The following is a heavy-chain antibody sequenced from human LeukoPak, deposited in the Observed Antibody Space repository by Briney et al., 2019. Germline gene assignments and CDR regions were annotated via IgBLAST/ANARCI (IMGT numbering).Heavy chain of an antibody. D-gene: IGHD6-13*01. CDR2: IYYTGST. CDR1: GGSVSSGSYY. CDR3: ARAYSSNWPRPYYYFYSMDV. V-gene: IGHV4-61*01. Sequence: SETLSLTCTVSGGSVSSGSYYWGWIRQPPGKGLEWIGYIYYTGSTNYNPSLKSRVTISVDTSYNQFSLKLRSVTAADTAVYYCARAYSSNWPRPYYYFYSMDVWGKGTTVTVSS. J-gene: IGHJ6*03.